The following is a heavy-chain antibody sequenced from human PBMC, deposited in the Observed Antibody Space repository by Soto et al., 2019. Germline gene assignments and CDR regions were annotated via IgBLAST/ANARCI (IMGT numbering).Heavy chain of an antibody. D-gene: IGHD5-18*01. J-gene: IGHJ4*02. CDR1: GYSFTRYC. CDR3: ARRFQLWSVDYFDY. V-gene: IGHV5-10-1*01. CDR2: IDPSDSYT. Sequence: GESLTGTGRISGYSFTRYCISWVRQMPGKGLEWMGRIDPSDSYTNYSPSFQGHVTISADKSISTAYLQWSSLKASDTAMYYCARRFQLWSVDYFDYWARGPWSPAPQ.